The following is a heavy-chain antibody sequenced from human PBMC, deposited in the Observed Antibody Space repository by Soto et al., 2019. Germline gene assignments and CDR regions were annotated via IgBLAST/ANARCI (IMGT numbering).Heavy chain of an antibody. V-gene: IGHV4-39*01. CDR1: GGSISSSSYY. J-gene: IGHJ4*02. CDR3: ARHQIAVAGTHFDY. Sequence: SETLSLTCTVSGGSISSSSYYWGWIRQPPGKGLEWIGSIYYSGSTYYNPSLKSRVTISVDTSKNQFSLKLSSVTAADTAVYYCARHQIAVAGTHFDYWGQGTLVTVSS. D-gene: IGHD6-19*01. CDR2: IYYSGST.